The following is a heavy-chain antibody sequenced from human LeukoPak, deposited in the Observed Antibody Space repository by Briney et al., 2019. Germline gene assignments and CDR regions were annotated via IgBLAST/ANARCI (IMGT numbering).Heavy chain of an antibody. J-gene: IGHJ4*02. CDR1: GGPFSSYT. V-gene: IGHV1-69*02. D-gene: IGHD3-10*01. CDR3: ARSVVVRGAPIDY. CDR2: IIPILGIA. Sequence: GSSVKVSCKASGGPFSSYTISWVRQAPGQGLEWMGRIIPILGIANYAQKFQGRVTITADKSTSTAYMELSSLRSEDTAVYYCARSVVVRGAPIDYWGQGTLVTVSS.